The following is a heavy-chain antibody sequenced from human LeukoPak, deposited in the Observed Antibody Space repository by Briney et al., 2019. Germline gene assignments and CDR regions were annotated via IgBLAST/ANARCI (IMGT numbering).Heavy chain of an antibody. CDR2: IYSGGAT. J-gene: IGHJ5*02. D-gene: IGHD3-22*01. Sequence: GGSLRLSCAASGLTVSNNFVDWVRQAPGKGLEWVSTIYSGGATYYSDSVRGRFTISRDSSQNTVYLQMNSLRAEDTAVYYCAREGVNYYDSSGYYAVSWGQGTLVTVSS. CDR3: AREGVNYYDSSGYYAVS. CDR1: GLTVSNNF. V-gene: IGHV3-66*01.